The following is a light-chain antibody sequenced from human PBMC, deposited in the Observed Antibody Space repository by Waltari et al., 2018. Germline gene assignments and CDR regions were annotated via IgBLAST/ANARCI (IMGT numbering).Light chain of an antibody. CDR1: QSIGNY. V-gene: IGKV3-11*01. J-gene: IGKJ4*01. Sequence: EIVLTQSPASLSLSPGARATLSCRASQSIGNYLAWFQQKPGQAPRLLIYAASNRASGIPARFSGTGSGTDFTLTISGLEPEDFAVYYCQQRSNWATFCGGTRVEI. CDR2: AAS. CDR3: QQRSNWAT.